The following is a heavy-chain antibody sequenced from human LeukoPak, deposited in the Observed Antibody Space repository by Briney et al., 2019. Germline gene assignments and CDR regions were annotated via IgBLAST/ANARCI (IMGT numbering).Heavy chain of an antibody. CDR2: LSSSASTI. J-gene: IGHJ4*02. CDR3: ASQITVPYFDY. CDR1: GFTFSSYW. V-gene: IGHV3-48*04. Sequence: GGSLRLSCAASGFTFSSYWMHWVRQAPGKGLEWVSYLSSSASTISYADSVKGRFTISRDNAKNSLYLQMNSLRAEDTAVYYCASQITVPYFDYWGQGTLVTVSS. D-gene: IGHD2-2*01.